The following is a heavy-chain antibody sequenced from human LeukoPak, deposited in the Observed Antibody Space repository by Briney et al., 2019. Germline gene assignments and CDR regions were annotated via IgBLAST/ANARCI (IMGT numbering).Heavy chain of an antibody. CDR3: TTLPYYYGSGSYPDY. J-gene: IGHJ4*02. V-gene: IGHV3-15*01. CDR1: GFTFSNAW. D-gene: IGHD3-10*01. Sequence: GGSLRLSCAASGFTFSNAWMSWVRQAPGKGLGWVGRIKSKTDGGTTDYAAPVKGRFTISRDDSKNTLYLQMNSLKTEDTAVYYCTTLPYYYGSGSYPDYWGQGTLVTVSS. CDR2: IKSKTDGGTT.